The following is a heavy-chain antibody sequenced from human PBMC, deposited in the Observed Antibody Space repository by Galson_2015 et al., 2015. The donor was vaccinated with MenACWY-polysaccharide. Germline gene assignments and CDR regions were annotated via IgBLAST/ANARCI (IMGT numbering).Heavy chain of an antibody. CDR3: ATGNYSGRSD. Sequence: SLRLSCAASGFTFNDNAMSWVRQAPGKGLEWVADISRNGGSKYYEDSVKGRFTISRDNAKNPLYLQMNRLRAEDTAVYYCATGNYSGRSDWGQGTLVTVSS. J-gene: IGHJ4*02. V-gene: IGHV3-23*01. CDR2: ISRNGGSK. CDR1: GFTFNDNA. D-gene: IGHD4-23*01.